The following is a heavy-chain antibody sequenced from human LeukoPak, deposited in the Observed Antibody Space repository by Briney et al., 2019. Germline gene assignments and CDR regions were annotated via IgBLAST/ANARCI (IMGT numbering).Heavy chain of an antibody. CDR3: AKGPPRPYSSGWYGFDY. CDR2: ISGSGGST. V-gene: IGHV3-23*01. Sequence: PGGSLRLSCAASGFTFSNYAMSWVRQAPGKGLEWVSAISGSGGSTYYADSVKGRFTISRDNSKNTLYLQMNSLRAEDTAVYYCAKGPPRPYSSGWYGFDYWGQGTLVTVSS. CDR1: GFTFSNYA. D-gene: IGHD6-19*01. J-gene: IGHJ4*02.